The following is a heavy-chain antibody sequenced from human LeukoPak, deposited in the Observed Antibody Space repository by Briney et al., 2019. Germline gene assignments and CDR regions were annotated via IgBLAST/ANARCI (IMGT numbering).Heavy chain of an antibody. CDR3: ARGFDGGVAPARLDH. Sequence: SETLSLTCTVSGGSISSGSYYWSWIRQPAGKGLEWIGRIYTSGSTNYNPSLKSRVTISVDTSKNQFSLKLSSVPAADTAVYHCARGFDGGVAPARLDHWGQGTLVTVSS. J-gene: IGHJ4*02. V-gene: IGHV4-61*02. D-gene: IGHD2-15*01. CDR2: IYTSGST. CDR1: GGSISSGSYY.